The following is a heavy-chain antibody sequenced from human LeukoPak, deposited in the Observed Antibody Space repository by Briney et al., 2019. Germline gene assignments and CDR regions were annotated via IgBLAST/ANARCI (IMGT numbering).Heavy chain of an antibody. J-gene: IGHJ4*02. Sequence: PSETLSLTCTVSGGPISSSNHYWGWIPQPPGKGLEWIGSIYYTGSTYYTPSLKSRVTISVDTSKHQFSLKLSSVTAADTAVYYCASYISGWTRDYWGQGTLVTVSS. CDR2: IYYTGST. V-gene: IGHV4-39*01. CDR3: ASYISGWTRDY. D-gene: IGHD6-19*01. CDR1: GGPISSSNHY.